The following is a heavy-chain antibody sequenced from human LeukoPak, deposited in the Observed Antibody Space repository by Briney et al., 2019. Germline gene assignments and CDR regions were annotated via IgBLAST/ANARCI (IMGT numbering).Heavy chain of an antibody. J-gene: IGHJ5*02. V-gene: IGHV1-2*02. CDR3: ARSRRIVVVPAAIGQNNWFDP. CDR2: INPNSGGT. CDR1: GYTFTGYY. Sequence: ASVKVSCKASGYTFTGYYMHWVRQAPGHGLEWMGWINPNSGGTNYAQKFQGRVTMTRDTSISTAYMELSRLRSDDTAVYYCARSRRIVVVPAAIGQNNWFDPWGQGTLVTVSS. D-gene: IGHD2-2*02.